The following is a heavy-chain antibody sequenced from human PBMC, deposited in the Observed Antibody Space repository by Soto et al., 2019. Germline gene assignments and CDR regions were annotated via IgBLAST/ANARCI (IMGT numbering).Heavy chain of an antibody. Sequence: EVQLLESGGGLVQPGGSLRLSCSASGFIFRNYNMHWVRQAPGKGLEYVSGISSNGGSTFYAEPVKGRFSISRDNSKNTLHLQMGSLRPEDMGTYYCARADYGTFDNWGQGTLVAVSS. CDR2: ISSNGGST. V-gene: IGHV3-64*07. CDR1: GFIFRNYN. J-gene: IGHJ4*02. CDR3: ARADYGTFDN. D-gene: IGHD4-17*01.